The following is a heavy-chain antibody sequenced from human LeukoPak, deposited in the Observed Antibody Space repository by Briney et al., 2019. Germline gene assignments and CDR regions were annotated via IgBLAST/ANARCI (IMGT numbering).Heavy chain of an antibody. Sequence: SETLSLTCTVSGGSISHYYWSWIRQPAGKGLEWIGRIYSSGNTDYNPSLKSRVPLSLDRSMNQFSLRLSSLTAADTAIYYCARGLGYTAPFFDYWGQGTLVTVSS. J-gene: IGHJ4*02. CDR1: GGSISHYY. V-gene: IGHV4-4*07. D-gene: IGHD3-16*02. CDR2: IYSSGNT. CDR3: ARGLGYTAPFFDY.